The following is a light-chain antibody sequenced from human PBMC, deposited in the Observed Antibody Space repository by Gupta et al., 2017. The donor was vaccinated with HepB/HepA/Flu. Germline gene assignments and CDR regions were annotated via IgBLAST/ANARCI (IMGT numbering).Light chain of an antibody. CDR3: AAWANRMRQVA. J-gene: IGLJ2*01. CDR2: SNY. V-gene: IGLV1-47*02. CDR1: SSNVGRSF. Sequence: QSVLTQPPSASGTPGQRVTISCSGSSSNVGRSFVYWYQQFPGAAPKLLIKSNYKRPSGVADRVFCSKSGSSASRDINGLRSEDEANDYCAAWANRMRQVAFGGGTKLTVL.